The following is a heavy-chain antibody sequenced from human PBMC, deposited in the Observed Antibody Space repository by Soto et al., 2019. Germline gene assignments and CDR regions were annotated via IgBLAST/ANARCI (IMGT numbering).Heavy chain of an antibody. D-gene: IGHD2-15*01. CDR3: ARDQVPFYCSGGSCYSGIDY. CDR1: GFTFSSYA. CDR2: ISSNGGST. Sequence: GGSLRLSCAASGFTFSSYAMHWVRQAPGKGLEYVSAISSNGGSTYYANSVKGRFTISRDNSKNTLYLQMGSLGAEDMAVYYCARDQVPFYCSGGSCYSGIDYWGQGTLVTVSS. V-gene: IGHV3-64*01. J-gene: IGHJ4*02.